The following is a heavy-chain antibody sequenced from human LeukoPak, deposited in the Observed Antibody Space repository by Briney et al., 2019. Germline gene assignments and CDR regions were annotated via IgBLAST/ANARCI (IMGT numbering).Heavy chain of an antibody. CDR2: IYYSGST. CDR1: GGSISSYY. J-gene: IGHJ5*02. V-gene: IGHV4-59*01. CDR3: AISPGLGKRFDP. Sequence: SETLSLTCTVSGGSISSYYWSWIRQPPGKGLEWIGYIYYSGSTNYNPSLKSRVTISVDTSKNQFSLKLSSVTAADTAVYYCAISPGLGKRFDPWGQGTLVTVSS.